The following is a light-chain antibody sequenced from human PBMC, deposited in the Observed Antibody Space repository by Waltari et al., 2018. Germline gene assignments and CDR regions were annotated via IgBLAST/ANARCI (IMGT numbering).Light chain of an antibody. CDR1: SPNTAAGYD. CDR3: QSYDSSLSGSV. V-gene: IGLV1-40*01. Sequence: QSVLTQPPSVSGAPGPRVPISCTGSSPNTAAGYDVHSYQPLPGTAPKLLIYGNSNRPSGVPDRFSGSKSGTSASLAITGLQAEDEADYYCQSYDSSLSGSVFGGGTKLTVL. CDR2: GNS. J-gene: IGLJ2*01.